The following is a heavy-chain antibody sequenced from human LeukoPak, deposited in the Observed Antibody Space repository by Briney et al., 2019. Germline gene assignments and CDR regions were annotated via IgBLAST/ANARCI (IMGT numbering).Heavy chain of an antibody. J-gene: IGHJ4*02. V-gene: IGHV3-30*18. CDR1: GFIFSTYG. D-gene: IGHD7-27*01. Sequence: GGSLRLSCAASGFIFSTYGIHWVCQAPGKGLEWVALISYDGSSKSYADSVKGRFTISRDNSKNTLYLQMNSLRAEDTAVYYCAKESVGTFDYWGQGTLVTVSS. CDR2: ISYDGSSK. CDR3: AKESVGTFDY.